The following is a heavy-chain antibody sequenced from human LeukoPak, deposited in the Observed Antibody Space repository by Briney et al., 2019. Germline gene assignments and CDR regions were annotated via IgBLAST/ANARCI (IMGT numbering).Heavy chain of an antibody. Sequence: GGSLRLSCAASGFTFSSYAMHWVRQAPGKGLEWVAVISYDGSNKYYADSVKGRFTISRDNSKNTLYLQMNSLRAEDTALYYCAKEEVAARIFDYWGQGTLVTVSS. CDR3: AKEEVAARIFDY. D-gene: IGHD6-6*01. J-gene: IGHJ4*02. CDR1: GFTFSSYA. CDR2: ISYDGSNK. V-gene: IGHV3-30-3*02.